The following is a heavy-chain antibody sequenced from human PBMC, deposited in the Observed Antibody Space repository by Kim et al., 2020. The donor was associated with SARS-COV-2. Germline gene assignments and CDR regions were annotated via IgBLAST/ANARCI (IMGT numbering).Heavy chain of an antibody. D-gene: IGHD3-22*01. J-gene: IGHJ3*02. CDR3: ARVHYYYDSSGYPYAFDI. CDR2: ISSSGSTI. V-gene: IGHV3-11*01. CDR1: GFTFSDYY. Sequence: GGSLRLSCAASGFTFSDYYMSWIRQAPGKGLEWVSYISSSGSTIYYADSVKGRFTISRDNAKNSLYLQMNSLRAEDTAVYYCARVHYYYDSSGYPYAFDIWGQGTMVTVSS.